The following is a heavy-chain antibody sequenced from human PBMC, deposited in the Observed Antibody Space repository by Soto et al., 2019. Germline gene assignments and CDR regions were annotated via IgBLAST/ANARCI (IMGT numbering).Heavy chain of an antibody. CDR1: GFTFSDYA. CDR2: ISFGGGNT. D-gene: IGHD3-22*01. Sequence: PGGSLRLSCAVSGFTFSDYAMTWVRQAPGKGLEWVATISFGGGNTYYADSVEGRFTISRDNSKNTLYLQMNSLRAEDTAVFYCAKATRYYYDSGGXYGYFDYWGLGTLVTVSS. CDR3: AKATRYYYDSGGXYGYFDY. J-gene: IGHJ4*02. V-gene: IGHV3-23*01.